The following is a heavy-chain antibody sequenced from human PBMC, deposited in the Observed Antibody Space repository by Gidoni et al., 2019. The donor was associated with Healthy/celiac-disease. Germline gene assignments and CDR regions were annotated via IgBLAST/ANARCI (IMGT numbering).Heavy chain of an antibody. Sequence: EVQLVESGGGLVKPGGSLRLSCAASGFTFSNAWMSWVRQAPGKGLEWVGRIKSKTDDGTTDYAAPVKGRFTISRDDSKNTLYLQMNSLKTEDTAVYYCTTVDYYDSSGHFDYWGQGTLVTVSS. CDR3: TTVDYYDSSGHFDY. V-gene: IGHV3-15*01. J-gene: IGHJ4*02. CDR1: GFTFSNAW. CDR2: IKSKTDDGTT. D-gene: IGHD3-22*01.